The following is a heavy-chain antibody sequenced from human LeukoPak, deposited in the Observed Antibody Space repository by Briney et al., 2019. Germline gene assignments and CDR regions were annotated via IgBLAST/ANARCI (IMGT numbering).Heavy chain of an antibody. Sequence: SETLSLTCTVSGGSISSGSYYWSWIRQPAGKGLEWIGRIYTSGSTNYNPSLKSRVTISVDTSKNQFSLKLSSVTAVDTAVYYCARLKNYGDYDRGWFDPWGQGTLVTVSS. CDR1: GGSISSGSYY. D-gene: IGHD4-17*01. CDR2: IYTSGST. CDR3: ARLKNYGDYDRGWFDP. V-gene: IGHV4-61*02. J-gene: IGHJ5*02.